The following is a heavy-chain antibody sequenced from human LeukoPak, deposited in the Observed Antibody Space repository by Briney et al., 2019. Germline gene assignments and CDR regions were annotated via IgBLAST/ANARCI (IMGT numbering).Heavy chain of an antibody. Sequence: SETLSLTCTVSGGSISNNYWSWIRQPPGKGLEWIGEINHSGSTNYNPSLKSRVTISVDTSKNQFSLKLSSVTAADTAVYYCARAGGYYGLGYWGQGTLVTVSS. V-gene: IGHV4-34*01. CDR3: ARAGGYYGLGY. J-gene: IGHJ4*02. CDR2: INHSGST. CDR1: GGSISNNY. D-gene: IGHD3-10*01.